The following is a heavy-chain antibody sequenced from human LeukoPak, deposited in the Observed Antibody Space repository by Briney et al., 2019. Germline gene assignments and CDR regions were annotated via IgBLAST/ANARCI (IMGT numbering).Heavy chain of an antibody. CDR1: GYTFTSYV. CDR2: INTNTGNP. Sequence: ASVKVSCKASGYTFTSYVMNWVRQTPGQGLEWMGWINTNTGNPTYAQGFTGRFVFSLDTSVSTAYLQISSLKAEDTAVYYCARESGYYYDSSGPDPGGYWGQGTLVTVSS. J-gene: IGHJ4*02. D-gene: IGHD3-22*01. CDR3: ARESGYYYDSSGPDPGGY. V-gene: IGHV7-4-1*02.